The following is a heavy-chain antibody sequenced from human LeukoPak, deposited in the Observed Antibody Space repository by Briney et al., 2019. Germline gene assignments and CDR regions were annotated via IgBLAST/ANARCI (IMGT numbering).Heavy chain of an antibody. CDR2: TYYSGST. V-gene: IGHV4-59*01. Sequence: SETLSLTCTVSGGSISSYYWSWIRQPPGKGLEWIGYTYYSGSTNYNPSLKSRVTISVDTSKNQFSLKLSSVTAADTAVYYCARARGSSRDQFDYWGQGTLVTVSS. J-gene: IGHJ4*02. CDR1: GGSISSYY. CDR3: ARARGSSRDQFDY. D-gene: IGHD6-19*01.